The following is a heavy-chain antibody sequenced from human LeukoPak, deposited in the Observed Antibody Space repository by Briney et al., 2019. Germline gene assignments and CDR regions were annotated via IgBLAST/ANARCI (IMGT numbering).Heavy chain of an antibody. Sequence: GGSLRLSCTASGINVCTNYTTWIRQAPGKGLEWVSFIYGGDAAYYAESVRGRFIISRDNLKNTLFLQMNSLRAEDTAVYYCVSSTGQQFIPYDYWGHGTHVTVSS. D-gene: IGHD6-13*01. CDR2: IYGGDAA. V-gene: IGHV3-66*02. J-gene: IGHJ4*01. CDR3: VSSTGQQFIPYDY. CDR1: GINVCTNY.